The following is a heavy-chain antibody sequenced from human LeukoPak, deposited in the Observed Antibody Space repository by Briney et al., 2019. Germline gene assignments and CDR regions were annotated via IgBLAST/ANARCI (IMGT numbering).Heavy chain of an antibody. CDR1: GFTFSSYA. D-gene: IGHD3-22*01. CDR3: ARAGRYSYDSSGYYYDAFDF. Sequence: GGSLRLSCAASGFTFSSYAMSWVRQAPGKGPEWVSGISGRDSTTYYADSVKGRFTISRDNAKNSLYLQMNSLRAEDTAVYYCARAGRYSYDSSGYYYDAFDFWGQGTMVTVSS. V-gene: IGHV3-23*01. CDR2: ISGRDSTT. J-gene: IGHJ3*01.